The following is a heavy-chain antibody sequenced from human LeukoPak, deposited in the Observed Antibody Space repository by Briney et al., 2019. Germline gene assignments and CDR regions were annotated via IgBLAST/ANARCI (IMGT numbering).Heavy chain of an antibody. CDR1: GFTFSSYA. Sequence: GGSLRLSCAASGFTFSSYAMSWVRQAPGKGLEWVSAISDSGDSTYYADSVKGRFTISRDNSKNTLYLQMISLRAEDTAVYYCAKDARRSSGWYFFDHWGQGTLVTVSS. J-gene: IGHJ4*02. D-gene: IGHD6-19*01. CDR3: AKDARRSSGWYFFDH. V-gene: IGHV3-23*01. CDR2: ISDSGDST.